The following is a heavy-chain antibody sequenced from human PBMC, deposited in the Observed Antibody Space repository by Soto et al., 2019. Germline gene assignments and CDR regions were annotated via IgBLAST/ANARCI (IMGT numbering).Heavy chain of an antibody. CDR3: AKDAEKFSTVTTSGSHGMDV. D-gene: IGHD4-4*01. CDR2: ISYDGSNK. V-gene: IGHV3-30*18. Sequence: QVQLVESGGGVVQPWRSLRLSCAASGFTFSSYGMHWVRQAPGKGLEWVAVISYDGSNKYYADSVKGRFTISRDNSKNTLYLQMNSLRAEDTAVYYCAKDAEKFSTVTTSGSHGMDVWGQGTTVTVSS. J-gene: IGHJ6*02. CDR1: GFTFSSYG.